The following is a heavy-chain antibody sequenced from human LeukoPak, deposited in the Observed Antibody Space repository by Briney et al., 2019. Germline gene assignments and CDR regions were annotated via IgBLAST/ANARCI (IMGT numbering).Heavy chain of an antibody. Sequence: ASVKVSCKASGYTFTSYHIHWVRQAPGQGLEWMGIINPSAGSTDYAQKFQGGVTMTRDTSTTTVYMELTSLRSEDTAVYYCAREALLTLNWFDPWGQGTLVTVSS. CDR3: AREALLTLNWFDP. V-gene: IGHV1-46*01. J-gene: IGHJ5*02. CDR1: GYTFTSYH. CDR2: INPSAGST. D-gene: IGHD2-8*02.